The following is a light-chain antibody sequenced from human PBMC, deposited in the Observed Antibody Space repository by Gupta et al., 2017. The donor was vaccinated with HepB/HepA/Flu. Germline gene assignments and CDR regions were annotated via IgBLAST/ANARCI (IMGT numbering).Light chain of an antibody. Sequence: VMTQSPRSLAVTLGQPASVSCRSSESLEHHNGNTYLNWIHQRPGQSPRRLLHQVSNRDSGVPDRFSGSGSGTNFTLKISRVEPEDVGVYYCMQVLLWPLTFGGGTKLEIK. CDR3: MQVLLWPLT. CDR1: ESLEHHNGNTY. J-gene: IGKJ4*01. CDR2: QVS. V-gene: IGKV2-30*02.